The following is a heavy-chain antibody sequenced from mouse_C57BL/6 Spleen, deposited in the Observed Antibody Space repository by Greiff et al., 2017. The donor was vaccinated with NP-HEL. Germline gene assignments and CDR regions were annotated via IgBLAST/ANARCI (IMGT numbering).Heavy chain of an antibody. D-gene: IGHD2-12*01. CDR2: IYPRSGNT. J-gene: IGHJ3*01. Sequence: QVQLKESGAELARPGASVKLSCKASGYTFTSYGISWVKQRTGQGLEWIGEIYPRSGNTYYNEKFKGKATLTADKSSSTAYMELRSLTSEDSAVYFCASGRDYIAYWGQGTLVTVSA. CDR3: ASGRDYIAY. CDR1: GYTFTSYG. V-gene: IGHV1-81*01.